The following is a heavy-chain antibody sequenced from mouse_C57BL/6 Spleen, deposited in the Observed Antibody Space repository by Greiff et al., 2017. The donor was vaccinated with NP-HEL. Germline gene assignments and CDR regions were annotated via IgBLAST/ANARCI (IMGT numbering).Heavy chain of an antibody. CDR3: ARAVGPRYAMDY. J-gene: IGHJ4*01. D-gene: IGHD1-1*02. V-gene: IGHV5-17*01. CDR2: ISSGSSTI. CDR1: GFTFSDYG. Sequence: EVHLVESGGGLVKPGGSLKLSCAASGFTFSDYGMHWVRQAPEQGLEWVAYISSGSSTIYYADTVKGRFTISRDNDKNTLFLQRTSLRSEDTALYYGARAVGPRYAMDYWGQGTSVTVAS.